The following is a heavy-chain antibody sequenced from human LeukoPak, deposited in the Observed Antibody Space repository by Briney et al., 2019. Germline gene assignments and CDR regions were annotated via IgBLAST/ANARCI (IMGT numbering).Heavy chain of an antibody. CDR3: ARSGGLWLLTYYFDY. D-gene: IGHD3-22*01. CDR2: IYYSGST. Sequence: SSETLSLTCTVSGVSISTRNYYWGWIRQPPGKGLEWIGSIYYSGSTYYNPSLKSRVTISVDTSKNQLSLKLSSVTAADTAVYFCARSGGLWLLTYYFDYWGQGALVTVSS. J-gene: IGHJ4*02. CDR1: GVSISTRNYY. V-gene: IGHV4-39*07.